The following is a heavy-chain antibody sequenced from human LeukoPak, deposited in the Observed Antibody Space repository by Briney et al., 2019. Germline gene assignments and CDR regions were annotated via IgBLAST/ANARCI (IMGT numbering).Heavy chain of an antibody. CDR2: ISSSSSNI. D-gene: IGHD6-19*01. CDR1: GFDFSTYS. V-gene: IGHV3-48*04. CDR3: ARVGRSGWTVDY. Sequence: PGGSLRLSCAASGFDFSTYSIDWVRQAPGKGLEWVSYISSSSSNISHADSVKGRFTISRDNAKNSLHLQMNSLRAEDTAVYYCARVGRSGWTVDYWGQGTLVTVSS. J-gene: IGHJ4*02.